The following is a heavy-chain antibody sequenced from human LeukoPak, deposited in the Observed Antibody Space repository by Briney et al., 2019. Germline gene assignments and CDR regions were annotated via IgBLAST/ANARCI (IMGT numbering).Heavy chain of an antibody. J-gene: IGHJ4*02. CDR1: GGSISSSRDY. Sequence: SETLSLTCTVSGGSISSSRDYWAWLRQPPGKGLEWIANIYYSGSTYYSPSLKSRVTISVDTSKNQFSLKLSSVTAADTAVYYCARRKWSYGSGSYYIDYWGQGTLVTVSS. CDR2: IYYSGST. CDR3: ARRKWSYGSGSYYIDY. D-gene: IGHD3-10*01. V-gene: IGHV4-39*07.